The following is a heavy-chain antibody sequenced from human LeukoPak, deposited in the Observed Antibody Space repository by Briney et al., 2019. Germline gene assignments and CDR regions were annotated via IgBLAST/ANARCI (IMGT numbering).Heavy chain of an antibody. V-gene: IGHV4-59*01. CDR2: IYYSGST. Sequence: PSETLSLTCTVSGGSISSYYWSWIRQPPGKGLEWIGYIYYSGSTNYNPPLKSRVTISVDTSKNQFSLKLSSVTAADTAVYYCAREPKYYYMDVWGKGTTVTVSS. J-gene: IGHJ6*03. D-gene: IGHD2/OR15-2a*01. CDR3: AREPKYYYMDV. CDR1: GGSISSYY.